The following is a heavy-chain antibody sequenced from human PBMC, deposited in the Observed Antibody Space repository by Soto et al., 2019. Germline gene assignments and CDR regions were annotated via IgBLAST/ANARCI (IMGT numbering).Heavy chain of an antibody. CDR1: GFTFSSYA. J-gene: IGHJ2*01. Sequence: QVQLVESGGGVVQPGRSLRLSCAASGFTFSSYAMHWVRQAPGKGLEWVAVISYDGSNKYYADSVKGRFTISRDNSKNPLYLQMNSLRAEDTAVYYCARDLWSGAVAGTLGWYFDLWGRGTLVTVSS. D-gene: IGHD6-19*01. CDR3: ARDLWSGAVAGTLGWYFDL. V-gene: IGHV3-30-3*01. CDR2: ISYDGSNK.